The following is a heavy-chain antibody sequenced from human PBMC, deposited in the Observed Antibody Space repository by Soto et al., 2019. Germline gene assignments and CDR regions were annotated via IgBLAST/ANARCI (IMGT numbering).Heavy chain of an antibody. J-gene: IGHJ6*02. V-gene: IGHV1-18*04. D-gene: IGHD6-13*01. CDR1: GYTFTSYG. CDR2: ISAYNGNT. CDR3: ARDLSSSSPLYYYYGMDV. Sequence: QVQLVQSGAEVKKPGASVKVSCKASGYTFTSYGISWVRQAPGQGLEWMGWISAYNGNTKYAQKLQGRVTMTTDTSTSTAYMELGSLGSDDTAVYYCARDLSSSSPLYYYYGMDVWGQGTTVTVSS.